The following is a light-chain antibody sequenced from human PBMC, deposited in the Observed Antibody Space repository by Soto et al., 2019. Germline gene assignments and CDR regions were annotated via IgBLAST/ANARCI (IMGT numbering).Light chain of an antibody. J-gene: IGKJ4*01. Sequence: EIVLTQSPGTLSLSPGERATLSCRASQSVSSSYLAWYQQKPGQAPRLLIYGASSRATGIPDRFSGSGSATDFTLTVSRLEPEDFAVYYCQQYGSSLLFGGGTKVDIK. CDR2: GAS. CDR1: QSVSSSY. V-gene: IGKV3-20*01. CDR3: QQYGSSLL.